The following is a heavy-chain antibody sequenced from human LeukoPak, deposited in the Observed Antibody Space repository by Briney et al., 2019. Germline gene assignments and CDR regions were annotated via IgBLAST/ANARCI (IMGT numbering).Heavy chain of an antibody. V-gene: IGHV3-7*01. CDR1: GFTFSSYW. D-gene: IGHD1-26*01. CDR3: ARVPAPEVGYGMDV. J-gene: IGHJ6*02. CDR2: IKQDGSEK. Sequence: GGSLRLSCAASGFTFSSYWMSWVRQAPGKGLEWVANIKQDGSEKYYVDSVKGRFTISRDNAKNSLYLQMNSLRAEDTAVYYCARVPAPEVGYGMDVWGQGTTVTVSS.